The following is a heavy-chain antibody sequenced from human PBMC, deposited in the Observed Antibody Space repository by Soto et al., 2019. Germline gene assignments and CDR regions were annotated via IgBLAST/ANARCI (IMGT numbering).Heavy chain of an antibody. CDR3: GGGGSPNRFEY. V-gene: IGHV5-51*01. D-gene: IGHD3-16*01. Sequence: GESLKISGRGSGYSFTNYWIGWVRQMPGKGLEWMGIIYPGDSDTRYSPSFQGQVTISADKSITTAYLQWSSLKASDTAMYYCGGGGSPNRFEYWRQGTLVPVSS. CDR2: IYPGDSDT. CDR1: GYSFTNYW. J-gene: IGHJ4*02.